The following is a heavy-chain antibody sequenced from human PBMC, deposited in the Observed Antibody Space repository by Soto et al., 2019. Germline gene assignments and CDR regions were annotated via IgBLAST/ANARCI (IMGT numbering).Heavy chain of an antibody. J-gene: IGHJ4*02. D-gene: IGHD5-18*01. Sequence: GGSLRLSCAASGFTFSSYAMSWVRQAPWKGLEWVSGISGSGGITYYADSVKGRFTISSDHSKNTLYLQMNSLRAEDTAVYYCPKEAMEPGRYWGQGTLVTVSS. V-gene: IGHV3-23*01. CDR3: PKEAMEPGRY. CDR2: ISGSGGIT. CDR1: GFTFSSYA.